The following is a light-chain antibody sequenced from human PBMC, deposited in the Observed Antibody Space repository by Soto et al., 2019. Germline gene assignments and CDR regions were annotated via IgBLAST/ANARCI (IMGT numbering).Light chain of an antibody. V-gene: IGKV3D-15*01. CDR3: QQYTLFPWT. Sequence: EILMTQSPATLSVSPGERATLSFIASQSVSSNLAWYQQKPGQAPRLLVYHTSNRATGIPDRFSASGSGTDFTLTINSLQPDDSATYYCQQYTLFPWTFGQGTKVDIK. CDR1: QSVSSN. CDR2: HTS. J-gene: IGKJ1*01.